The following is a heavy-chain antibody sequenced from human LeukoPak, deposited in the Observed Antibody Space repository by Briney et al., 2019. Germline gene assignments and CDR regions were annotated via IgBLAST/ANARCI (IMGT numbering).Heavy chain of an antibody. CDR3: ARSGSIAAFDI. J-gene: IGHJ3*02. V-gene: IGHV3-21*01. Sequence: KPGGSLRLSCAASGFTFSSYAMSWVRQAPGKGLEWVSSISSSSSYIYYADSVKGRFTISRDNAKNSLYLQMNSLRAEDTAVYYCARSGSIAAFDIWGQGTMVTVSS. D-gene: IGHD1-26*01. CDR1: GFTFSSYA. CDR2: ISSSSSYI.